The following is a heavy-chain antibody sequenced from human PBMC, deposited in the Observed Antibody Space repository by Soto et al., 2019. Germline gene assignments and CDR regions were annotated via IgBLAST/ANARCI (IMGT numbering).Heavy chain of an antibody. V-gene: IGHV3-23*01. CDR3: AKPSYYDYIWGSYRYTGQFMDV. J-gene: IGHJ6*03. Sequence: GGSLRLSCAAPGFTFSSYSMSWVRQAPGKGLEWVSAISGSGGSTYYADSVKGRFTISRDNSKNTLYLQMNSLRAEDTAVYYCAKPSYYDYIWGSYRYTGQFMDVWGKGTTVTVSS. CDR1: GFTFSSYS. D-gene: IGHD3-16*02. CDR2: ISGSGGST.